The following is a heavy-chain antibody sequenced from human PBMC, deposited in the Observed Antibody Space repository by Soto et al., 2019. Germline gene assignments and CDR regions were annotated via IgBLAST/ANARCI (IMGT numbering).Heavy chain of an antibody. J-gene: IGHJ4*02. CDR1: GFTFSSYA. D-gene: IGHD1-1*01. CDR2: ISVSSAFR. V-gene: IGHV3-23*01. CDR3: VRDHNWAFDY. Sequence: GGSLRLSCAASGFTFSSYAITWVRPAPGKGLEWVSGISVSSAFRNYADLARGRFTISRDDSQNMVYLQMNSLTVDDTAVYFCVRDHNWAFDYWAPGTLVTVSS.